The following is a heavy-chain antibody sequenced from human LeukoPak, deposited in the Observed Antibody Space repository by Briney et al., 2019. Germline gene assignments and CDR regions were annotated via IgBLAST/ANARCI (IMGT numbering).Heavy chain of an antibody. CDR1: GYTFTGYY. V-gene: IGHV1-2*02. Sequence: SVPVSCKASGYTFTGYYIQWVRQAAARGLEWMGWVNPNSGGTNYAQKFQGRVTMTRDTSNSTAYMELNELRSDDTAVYFCAGQKDPRSMDYCGEGPLVAVSS. CDR2: VNPNSGGT. CDR3: AGQKDPRSMDY. J-gene: IGHJ4*02.